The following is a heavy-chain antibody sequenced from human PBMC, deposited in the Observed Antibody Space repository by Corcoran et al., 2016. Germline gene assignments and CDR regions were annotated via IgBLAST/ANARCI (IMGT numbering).Heavy chain of an antibody. J-gene: IGHJ4*02. D-gene: IGHD5-12*01. V-gene: IGHV5-51*01. CDR1: GNSFTNYW. CDR2: IYPGDSET. Sequence: EVQLVQSGAGGKKPGEARKISGKGSGNSFTNYWIGWVRQRPGKGVEWMGVIYPGDSETRYSPSFQGHVTISADKSISTAYLQWSSLKASDTAMYYCARRGDGYTLGDYWGQGTLVTVSS. CDR3: ARRGDGYTLGDY.